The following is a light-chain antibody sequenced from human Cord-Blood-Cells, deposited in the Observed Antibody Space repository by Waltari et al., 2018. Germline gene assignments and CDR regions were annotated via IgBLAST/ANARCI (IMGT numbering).Light chain of an antibody. CDR2: DVS. V-gene: IGLV2-14*01. CDR3: SSYTSSSTLV. Sequence: QSALTRPASGSGSPGQSITISCTGTRSDVGGYNYFSRYQQHPAKAPKRMIYDVSKRPSGVSNRFSGSKSGNTAPLTISGLQAEDEADYYCSSYTSSSTLVFGGGTKLTVL. J-gene: IGLJ3*02. CDR1: RSDVGGYNY.